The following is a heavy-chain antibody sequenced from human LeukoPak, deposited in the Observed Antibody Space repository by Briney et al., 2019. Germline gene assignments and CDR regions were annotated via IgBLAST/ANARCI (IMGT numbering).Heavy chain of an antibody. V-gene: IGHV3-20*04. J-gene: IGHJ4*02. CDR1: GFTFDDYA. Sequence: RPGGSLRLSCAASGFTFDDYAMHWVRQAPGKGLEWVSGISGSGDSAYYADSVKGRFTISRDNAKNSLYLQMNSLRAEDTAVYYCARDAEWLRFKVGYDYVWGSYRRYYFDYWGQGTLVTVSS. CDR3: ARDAEWLRFKVGYDYVWGSYRRYYFDY. D-gene: IGHD3-16*02. CDR2: ISGSGDSA.